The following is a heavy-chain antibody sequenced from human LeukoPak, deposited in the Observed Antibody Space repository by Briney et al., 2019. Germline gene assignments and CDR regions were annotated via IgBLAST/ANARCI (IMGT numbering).Heavy chain of an antibody. CDR2: INPNSDYT. CDR1: GYTFTGHY. J-gene: IGHJ4*02. V-gene: IGHV1-2*02. CDR3: ARAYFSHGWYGAYFDF. Sequence: ASVKVSCKASGYTFTGHYLHWVRQAPGQGLEWMGWINPNSDYTKYAEKFQYRVTMTRDTATSTAYLELKRLTSDDTAVYYCARAYFSHGWYGAYFDFWGQGTLVTVSS. D-gene: IGHD6-19*01.